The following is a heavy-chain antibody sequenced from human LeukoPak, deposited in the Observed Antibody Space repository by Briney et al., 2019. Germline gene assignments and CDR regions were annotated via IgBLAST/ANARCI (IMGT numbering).Heavy chain of an antibody. V-gene: IGHV1-69-2*01. J-gene: IGHJ4*02. CDR2: VDPEDGAT. CDR3: ATERSAGFDY. Sequence: ATVKISCKDSRYTFTDYYMHWVHQAPGKGVEWKGLVDPEDGATIYAEKFQSRVTITADTSTDTAYMQLSSLRSEDTAAFYCATERSAGFDYWGQGTLVTVSS. CDR1: RYTFTDYY.